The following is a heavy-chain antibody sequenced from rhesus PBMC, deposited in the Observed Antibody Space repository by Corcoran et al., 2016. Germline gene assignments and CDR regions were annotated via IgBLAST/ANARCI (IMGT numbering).Heavy chain of an antibody. Sequence: EVRLVESGGGLVQPGGSLRLSCAASGFTFSDYYMSWVRKAPGKGPGWGSFIRNKNNGGTTEYAASVKGRFTSSSDDSKSIASLQMNSLKTEDTAVYYCARGGYSSGWSPKYYFDYWGQGVLVTVSS. J-gene: IGHJ4*01. D-gene: IGHD6S26*01. V-gene: IGHV3-116*02. CDR2: IRNKNNGGTT. CDR3: ARGGYSSGWSPKYYFDY. CDR1: GFTFSDYY.